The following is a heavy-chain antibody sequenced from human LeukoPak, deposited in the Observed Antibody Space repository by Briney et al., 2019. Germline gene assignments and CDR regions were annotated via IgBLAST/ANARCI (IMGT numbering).Heavy chain of an antibody. V-gene: IGHV4-34*01. CDR1: GGSFSGYY. J-gene: IGHJ4*02. D-gene: IGHD5-12*01. CDR2: INHSGST. Sequence: SETLSLTCAVYGGSFSGYYWSWIRQPPGKGLEWIGEINHSGSTNYNPSLKSRVTISVDTSKNQSSLKLSSVTAADTAVYYCVRVGYDLHFDYWGQGTLVTVSS. CDR3: VRVGYDLHFDY.